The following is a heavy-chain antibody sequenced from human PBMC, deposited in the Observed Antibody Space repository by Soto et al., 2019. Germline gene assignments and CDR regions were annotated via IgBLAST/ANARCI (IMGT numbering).Heavy chain of an antibody. Sequence: QVQLLQSGAEVKKPGSSVRVSCEASGGNFRTYAISWVRQAPGQGLEWMGEIIPIFGTVNYAQKFQGRVTITADESTTTVYMDLRSLRSEDTAVYYCAKGAVAGTPTSYYYYGMDVWGQGTTVTVSS. D-gene: IGHD6-19*01. CDR3: AKGAVAGTPTSYYYYGMDV. V-gene: IGHV1-69*12. CDR1: GGNFRTYA. J-gene: IGHJ6*02. CDR2: IIPIFGTV.